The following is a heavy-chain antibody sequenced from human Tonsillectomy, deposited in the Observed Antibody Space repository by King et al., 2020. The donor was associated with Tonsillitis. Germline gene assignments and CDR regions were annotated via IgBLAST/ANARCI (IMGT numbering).Heavy chain of an antibody. D-gene: IGHD2-21*01. CDR3: VTPTHSPLDY. CDR1: GFTFSNSW. Sequence: EVQLVESGGGLVQPGGSLRLSCAASGFTFSNSWMTWVRQAPGKGLEWVANTKEDGSDKYYVDSVKGRFSISRDNAKNSLYLQMNSLRAEDTAVYYCVTPTHSPLDYWGQGTLVTVSS. V-gene: IGHV3-7*03. J-gene: IGHJ4*02. CDR2: TKEDGSDK.